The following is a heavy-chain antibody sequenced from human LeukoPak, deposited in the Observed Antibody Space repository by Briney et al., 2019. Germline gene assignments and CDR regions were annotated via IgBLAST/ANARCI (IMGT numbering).Heavy chain of an antibody. CDR2: INGGGGTT. CDR3: AKDPLGSSEY. V-gene: IGHV3-23*01. J-gene: IGHJ4*02. CDR1: GLSFDNYA. D-gene: IGHD3-10*01. Sequence: PGGSLRLSCAASGLSFDNYAMTWVRQVPGKGLEWVSGINGGGGTTHYADSVKGRFTVSRDNSKNTLYLQMDSLRAGDTAVYYCAKDPLGSSEYWGQGTLVTVSS.